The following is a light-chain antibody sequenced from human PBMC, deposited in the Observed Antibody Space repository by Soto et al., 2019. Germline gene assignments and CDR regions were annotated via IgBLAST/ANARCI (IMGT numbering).Light chain of an antibody. Sequence: QSVLTQPASVSGSPGQSITISCTGTSSDVGGYKYVSWYQQHPGKAPKLMIYDVSNRPSGVSNRFSGSKSGNTASLIISGLQAEDEADYYCSSYTSSSTWVIGGGTKLTV. CDR1: SSDVGGYKY. CDR3: SSYTSSSTWV. CDR2: DVS. J-gene: IGLJ3*02. V-gene: IGLV2-14*03.